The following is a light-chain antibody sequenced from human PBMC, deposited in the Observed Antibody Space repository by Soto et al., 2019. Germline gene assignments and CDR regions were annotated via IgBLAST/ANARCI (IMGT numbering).Light chain of an antibody. J-gene: IGKJ3*01. CDR1: QNITNF. Sequence: DIQMTQSPLSLSASVGESVTITCRASQNITNFLNWYQQKPRKPPRLLIFGTSNLQSGVPSRFRGSRSQTDFSLTISGLQPDDFATYICQQSYRSPLNFGPGTRVA. CDR3: QQSYRSPLN. CDR2: GTS. V-gene: IGKV1-39*01.